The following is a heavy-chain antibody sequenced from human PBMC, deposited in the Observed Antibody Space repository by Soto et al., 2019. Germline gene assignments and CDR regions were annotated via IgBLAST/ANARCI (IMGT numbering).Heavy chain of an antibody. J-gene: IGHJ4*02. D-gene: IGHD3-22*01. Sequence: SETLSLTCTVSGGSISSGGYYWSWIRQHPGKGLEWIGYIYYSGNTYYNPSLKSRVTISEDTSKNQFSLKLSSVTAADTAVYYCARAMYYYDSSGYSHRVLDYWGQLTLITVSS. CDR3: ARAMYYYDSSGYSHRVLDY. V-gene: IGHV4-31*03. CDR2: IYYSGNT. CDR1: GGSISSGGYY.